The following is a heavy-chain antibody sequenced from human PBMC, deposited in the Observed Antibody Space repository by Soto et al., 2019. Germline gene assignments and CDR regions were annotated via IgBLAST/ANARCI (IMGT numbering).Heavy chain of an antibody. V-gene: IGHV2-5*02. D-gene: IGHD3-22*01. Sequence: SGPTLLNPTQTLTLTCTVSGFSLITTGVAVGWIRQPPGKALEWLTLIYWDDDKRYSPSLKSRLTITKDTSKNQVVLTMTNMGPVDTATYYCPHRLASPYYYDSRGSSFDYWGQGTLVTVSS. CDR3: PHRLASPYYYDSRGSSFDY. CDR1: GFSLITTGVA. J-gene: IGHJ4*02. CDR2: IYWDDDK.